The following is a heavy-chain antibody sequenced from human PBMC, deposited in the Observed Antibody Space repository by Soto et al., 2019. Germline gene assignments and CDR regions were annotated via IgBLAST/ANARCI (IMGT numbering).Heavy chain of an antibody. CDR1: GFTVSSTY. J-gene: IGHJ4*02. V-gene: IGHV3-66*01. Sequence: GSLRLSCAASGFTVSSTYMTWVRQAPGKGLEWVSVIYSGGTTYYADSVKGRFTISRDNSKNTLYLQMNSLRAEDTAVYYCGRNYYNDYRGQGTLVTVSS. CDR3: GRNYYNDY. CDR2: IYSGGTT.